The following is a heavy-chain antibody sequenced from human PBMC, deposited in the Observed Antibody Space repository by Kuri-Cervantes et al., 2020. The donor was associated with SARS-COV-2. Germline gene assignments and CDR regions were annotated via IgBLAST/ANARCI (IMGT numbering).Heavy chain of an antibody. D-gene: IGHD2-2*01. CDR1: GGSISSYY. CDR3: ARGYCSSTSCLPVDYYGMDV. V-gene: IGHV4-59*01. CDR2: IYSSGST. Sequence: SETLSLTCTVSGGSISSYYWSWIRQPPGKGLEWIGSIYSSGSTDYNPSLQSRVTISVDTSKNHFSLRLTSVTAADTAVYYCARGYCSSTSCLPVDYYGMDVWGQGTTVTVSS. J-gene: IGHJ6*02.